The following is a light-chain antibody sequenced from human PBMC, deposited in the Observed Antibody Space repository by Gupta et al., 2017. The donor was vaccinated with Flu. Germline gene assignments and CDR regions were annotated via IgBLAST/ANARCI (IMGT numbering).Light chain of an antibody. CDR1: QSISSY. Sequence: DIQMTPSPSSLSASVGDRVTITCRASQSISSYLNWYQQKPGKAPKLLIYAASILQSGVPSRFSGSGSGTDFTLTISSLQPEDFATYYCQQSYSTPITFGQGTRLEIK. J-gene: IGKJ5*01. CDR2: AAS. CDR3: QQSYSTPIT. V-gene: IGKV1-39*01.